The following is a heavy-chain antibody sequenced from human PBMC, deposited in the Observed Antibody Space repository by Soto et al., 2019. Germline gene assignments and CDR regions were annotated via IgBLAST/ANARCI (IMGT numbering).Heavy chain of an antibody. J-gene: IGHJ4*02. V-gene: IGHV4-39*01. CDR1: GGSISSYY. CDR2: IYYSGST. Sequence: QLQLQESGPGLVKPSETLSLTCTVSGGSISSYYWGWIRRPPGKGLEWIGSIYYSGSTYYNPSLKSRVTTSVDTSKNQFSLKLRSVTAADTAVYYCARRWGYSFDYWGQGTLVTVSS. D-gene: IGHD7-27*01. CDR3: ARRWGYSFDY.